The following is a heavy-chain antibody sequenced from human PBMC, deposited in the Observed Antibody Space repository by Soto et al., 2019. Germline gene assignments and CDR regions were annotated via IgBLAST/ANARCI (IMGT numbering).Heavy chain of an antibody. D-gene: IGHD6-6*01. CDR3: AKDQKSGPDSSSFNYYYYGMDV. J-gene: IGHJ6*02. V-gene: IGHV3-30*18. Sequence: GGSLRLSCAASGFTFSSYGMHWVRQAPGKGLEWVAVISYDGSNKYYADSVKGRFTSSRDNSKNTLYLQMNSLRAEDTAVYYCAKDQKSGPDSSSFNYYYYGMDVWGQGTTVTVSS. CDR1: GFTFSSYG. CDR2: ISYDGSNK.